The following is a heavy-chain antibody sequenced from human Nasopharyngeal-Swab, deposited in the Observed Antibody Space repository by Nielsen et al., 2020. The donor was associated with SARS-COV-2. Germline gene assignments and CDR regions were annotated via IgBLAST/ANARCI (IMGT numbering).Heavy chain of an antibody. CDR2: ICSNEAET. V-gene: IGHV3-64*02. Sequence: GVLKISCAASGFTFGSYSMHWVRQAPGKGPEYVSAICSNEAETYYADPVKGRFTISRDNSKNILYLQMGTLRPEDTAVYYCATQRGNWFYFDYWGHGTLVTVSS. CDR3: ATQRGNWFYFDY. D-gene: IGHD3-9*01. CDR1: GFTFGSYS. J-gene: IGHJ4*01.